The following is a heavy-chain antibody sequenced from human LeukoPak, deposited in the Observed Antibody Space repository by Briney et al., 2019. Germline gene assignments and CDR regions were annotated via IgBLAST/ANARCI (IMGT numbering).Heavy chain of an antibody. V-gene: IGHV4-59*12. J-gene: IGHJ4*02. D-gene: IGHD3-22*01. CDR2: IYYTGTT. CDR3: ARGGLYYYDILDY. CDR1: GGSISPDY. Sequence: PSETLSLTCTVSGGSISPDYWSWIRQPPGKGLEWIGYIYYTGTTNYNPSLKSRVTISVETSKNQFSLNLGSVTAADTAVYYCARGGLYYYDILDYWGQGTLVTVSS.